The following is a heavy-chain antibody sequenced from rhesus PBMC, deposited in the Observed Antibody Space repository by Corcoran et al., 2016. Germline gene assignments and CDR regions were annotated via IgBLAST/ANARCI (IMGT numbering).Heavy chain of an antibody. CDR1: GGSLRRGYC. J-gene: IGHJ5-1*01. CDR3: ARVVGTTDYNRFDV. V-gene: IGHV4-93*01. D-gene: IGHD2-2*01. CDR2: IYGSGGYT. Sequence: QLQLQESGPAVVMLSETLSLTFAVSGGSLRRGYCWPWSRHSTGKGLEWCGGIYGSGGYTEYNPSLKSQVTISKDTSKNQFSLNLTSVPAADTAVFDCARVVGTTDYNRFDVWGPGVLVTVSS.